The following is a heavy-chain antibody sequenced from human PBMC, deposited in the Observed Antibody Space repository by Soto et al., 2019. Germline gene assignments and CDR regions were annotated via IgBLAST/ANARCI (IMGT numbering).Heavy chain of an antibody. CDR1: GYTFTSYG. D-gene: IGHD2-8*01. V-gene: IGHV1-18*01. CDR2: ISAYNGNT. CDR3: ARAGVLYCTRGGCYEGRSFYMDV. J-gene: IGHJ6*03. Sequence: ASVKVSCKASGYTFTSYGISWVRQAPGQGLEWMGWISAYNGNTNYAQKLQGRVTMTTDTSTSTAYMELRSLRSDDTAVYYCARAGVLYCTRGGCYEGRSFYMDVWGKGSTVTVAS.